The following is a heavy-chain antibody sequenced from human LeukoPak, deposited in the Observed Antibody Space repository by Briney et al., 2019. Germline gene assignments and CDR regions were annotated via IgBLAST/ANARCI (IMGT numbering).Heavy chain of an antibody. CDR3: ARERGIRDAFDF. V-gene: IGHV1-3*03. J-gene: IGHJ3*01. CDR1: GYTFTSYT. Sequence: GASVKVSCKASGYTFTSYTIHWVRQAPGQSLEWMGWISVGNGDSKCSQEFRGRVTLTRDTSATTAYLELSSLRLEDMALYYCARERGIRDAFDFWGQGTMVTVSS. CDR2: ISVGNGDS. D-gene: IGHD1-14*01.